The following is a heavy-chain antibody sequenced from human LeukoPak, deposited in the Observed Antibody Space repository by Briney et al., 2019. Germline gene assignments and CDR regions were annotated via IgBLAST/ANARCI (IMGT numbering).Heavy chain of an antibody. V-gene: IGHV1-2*02. D-gene: IGHD4-17*01. CDR1: GYIFTGYY. CDR2: INPNSGDT. J-gene: IGHJ4*02. CDR3: ARGLDYGDYSVPLVDY. Sequence: VASVKVSCKASGYIFTGYYMHWVRQAPGQGLEWMGWINPNSGDTNYAQKFQSRVTMTRDTSISTAYMELSRLRSDDTAVYYCARGLDYGDYSVPLVDYWGQGTLVTVSS.